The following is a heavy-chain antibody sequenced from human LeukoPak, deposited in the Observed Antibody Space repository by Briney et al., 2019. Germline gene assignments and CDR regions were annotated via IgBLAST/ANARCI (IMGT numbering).Heavy chain of an antibody. CDR1: GYSINSGYY. J-gene: IGHJ4*02. CDR3: ASTIAVAGTFDY. V-gene: IGHV4-38-2*02. Sequence: PSETLSLTCTVSGYSINSGYYWGWIRQPPGKGLEWIGSIYRSGSTYYNPSLKSRVTISVDTSKNQFSLKLSSVTAADTAVYYCASTIAVAGTFDYWGQGTLVTVSS. CDR2: IYRSGST. D-gene: IGHD6-19*01.